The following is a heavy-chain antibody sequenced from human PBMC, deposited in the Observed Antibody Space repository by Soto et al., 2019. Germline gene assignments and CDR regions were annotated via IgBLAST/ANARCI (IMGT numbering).Heavy chain of an antibody. CDR2: IYYSGSA. D-gene: IGHD3-10*01. J-gene: IGHJ6*02. CDR3: ARGLGFGYYYYHMDL. V-gene: IGHV4-61*01. CDR1: GDSVTSVSDY. Sequence: PSETLSLTCTVSGDSVTSVSDYWSWIRQPPGKGLEWIGYIYYSGSADYNPSLGSRVTISIDTSKNQFSLKLTSVTAADTAVYYCARGLGFGYYYYHMDLWGQGTTVTVSS.